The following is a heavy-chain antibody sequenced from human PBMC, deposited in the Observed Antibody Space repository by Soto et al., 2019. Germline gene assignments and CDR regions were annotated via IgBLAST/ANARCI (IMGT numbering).Heavy chain of an antibody. Sequence: SETLSLTCTVSGGSISSYYWSWIRQPPGKGLEWIGYIYYSGSTNYNPSLKSRVTISVDTSKNQFSLKLSSVTAADTAVYYCARHEPLGYWSSTRCYAPVPNFDYWGQGTLVTVSS. D-gene: IGHD2-2*01. CDR1: GGSISSYY. V-gene: IGHV4-59*08. CDR2: IYYSGST. CDR3: ARHEPLGYWSSTRCYAPVPNFDY. J-gene: IGHJ4*02.